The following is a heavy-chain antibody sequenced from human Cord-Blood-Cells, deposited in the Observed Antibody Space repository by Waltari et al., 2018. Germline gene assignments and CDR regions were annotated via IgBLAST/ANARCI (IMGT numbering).Heavy chain of an antibody. CDR2: CDPEDAET. J-gene: IGHJ4*02. Sequence: QVQLVQSGAEVKKPGASVKVSCKVSGYTLPELSMHWVRQAPGKGLVWMGGCDPEDAETIVPQKCQGRVTMTEDTSNDTAYRELSSLRSEDTAVYYCATGRLVSGWYYEVGYWGQGTLVTVSS. D-gene: IGHD6-19*01. CDR1: GYTLPELS. CDR3: ATGRLVSGWYYEVGY. V-gene: IGHV1-24*01.